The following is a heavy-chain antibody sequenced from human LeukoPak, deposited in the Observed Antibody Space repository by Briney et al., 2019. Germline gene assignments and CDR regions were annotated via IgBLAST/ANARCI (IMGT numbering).Heavy chain of an antibody. CDR1: GYTFTSYG. CDR3: AKDSLGTRTVTLDY. Sequence: ASVKVSCKASGYTFTSYGISWVRQAPGQGLEWMGWISAYNGNTNYAQKLQGRVTMTTDTSTSTAYMELRSLRPEDTAVYYCAKDSLGTRTVTLDYWGQGTLVTVSS. D-gene: IGHD4-17*01. J-gene: IGHJ4*02. CDR2: ISAYNGNT. V-gene: IGHV1-18*01.